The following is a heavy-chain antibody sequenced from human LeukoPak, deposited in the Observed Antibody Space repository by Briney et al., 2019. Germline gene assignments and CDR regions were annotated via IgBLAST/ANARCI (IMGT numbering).Heavy chain of an antibody. CDR1: GFTFSSYS. D-gene: IGHD3-22*01. Sequence: GGSLRLSCAASGFTFSSYSMNGVRQAPGKGLEWVSSISFNTISRYYADSLKGRFTISRDDAKNSLYLQMNSLRAEDTAVYYCASNFDYDSSTFYYWGQGTLVTVSS. V-gene: IGHV3-21*01. CDR2: ISFNTISR. J-gene: IGHJ4*02. CDR3: ASNFDYDSSTFYY.